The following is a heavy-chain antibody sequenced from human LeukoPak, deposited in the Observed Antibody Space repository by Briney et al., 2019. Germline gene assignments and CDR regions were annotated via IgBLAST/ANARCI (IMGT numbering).Heavy chain of an antibody. V-gene: IGHV4-34*01. D-gene: IGHD3-22*01. CDR2: INHSGST. CDR3: ARVGYYYESSGYYRRDNWFDP. J-gene: IGHJ5*02. CDR1: GGSFSGYY. Sequence: SETLSLTCAVYGGSFSGYYWSWIRQPPGKGLEWIGEINHSGSTNYNPSLKSRVTISVDTSKNQFSLKLSSVTAADTAVYYCARVGYYYESSGYYRRDNWFDPWGQGILVTVSS.